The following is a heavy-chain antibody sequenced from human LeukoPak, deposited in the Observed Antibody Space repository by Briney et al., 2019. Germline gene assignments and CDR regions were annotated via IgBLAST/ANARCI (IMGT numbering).Heavy chain of an antibody. V-gene: IGHV4-61*02. CDR3: ATGQWELDAFDI. Sequence: PSQTLSLTCTVSGGSISSGSYYWSWIRQPAGKGLEWIGRIYTSGSTNYNPSLKSRVTISVDTSKNQFSLKLSSVTATDTAVYYCATGQWELDAFDIWGQGTMVTVSS. CDR2: IYTSGST. CDR1: GGSISSGSYY. J-gene: IGHJ3*02. D-gene: IGHD1-26*01.